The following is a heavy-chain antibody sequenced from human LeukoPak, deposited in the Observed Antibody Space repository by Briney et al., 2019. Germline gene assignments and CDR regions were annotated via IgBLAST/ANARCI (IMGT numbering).Heavy chain of an antibody. J-gene: IGHJ4*02. CDR1: GGSISSYY. D-gene: IGHD3-22*01. V-gene: IGHV4-59*01. Sequence: PSETLSLTCTVSGGSISSYYWSWIRQPPGKGLEWIGYIYYSGSTNYNPSLKSRVTISVDTSKNQFSLKLSSVTAADTAVYYCASLNLFTHDSSGYQSLFDYWGQGTLVTVSS. CDR2: IYYSGST. CDR3: ASLNLFTHDSSGYQSLFDY.